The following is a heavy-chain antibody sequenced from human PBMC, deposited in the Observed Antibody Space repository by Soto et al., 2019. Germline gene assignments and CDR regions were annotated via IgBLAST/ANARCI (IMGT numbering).Heavy chain of an antibody. CDR1: GGSISSGGYS. CDR3: ARTMVRGVLNWFDP. Sequence: SETLSLTCAVSGGSISSGGYSWSWIRQPPGKGLEWIGYIYHSGSTYYNPSLKSRVTISVDRSKNQFSLKLCSVTAADTAVYYCARTMVRGVLNWFDPWGQGTLVTVSS. CDR2: IYHSGST. D-gene: IGHD3-10*01. V-gene: IGHV4-30-2*01. J-gene: IGHJ5*02.